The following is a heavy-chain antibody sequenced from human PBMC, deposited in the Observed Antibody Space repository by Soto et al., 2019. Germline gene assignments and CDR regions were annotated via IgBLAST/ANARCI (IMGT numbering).Heavy chain of an antibody. Sequence: QVQLLQSGAEVKQPGASAKVSCKASGYTFTSYGVSWVRQAPGQGLEWMGWISAYNGDTKYSQKFQGRISLTTDTYTRTAYMELRSLRSDDTAVYYCARVPSYSTLDYWGQGTLVTVSS. CDR3: ARVPSYSTLDY. CDR2: ISAYNGDT. J-gene: IGHJ4*02. V-gene: IGHV1-18*04. CDR1: GYTFTSYG. D-gene: IGHD2-21*01.